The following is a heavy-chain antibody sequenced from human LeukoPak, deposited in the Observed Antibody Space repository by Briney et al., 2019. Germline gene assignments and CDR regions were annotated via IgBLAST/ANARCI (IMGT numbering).Heavy chain of an antibody. J-gene: IGHJ4*02. V-gene: IGHV1-46*01. CDR3: ARDSPYYCDSSGYYGAIRY. D-gene: IGHD3-22*01. CDR1: GYTFTSYY. Sequence: ASVKVSCKASGYTFTSYYMHWVRQAPGQGLEWMGIINPSGGSTSYAQKFQGRVTMTRDTSTSTVYMELSSLRSEDTAVYYCARDSPYYCDSSGYYGAIRYWGQGTLVTVSS. CDR2: INPSGGST.